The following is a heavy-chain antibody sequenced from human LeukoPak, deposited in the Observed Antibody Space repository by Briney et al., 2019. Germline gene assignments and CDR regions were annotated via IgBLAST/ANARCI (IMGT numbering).Heavy chain of an antibody. J-gene: IGHJ6*03. CDR3: ARRPGYTTTYRSSNYYYYMDV. CDR1: GFTFSSYW. Sequence: GGSLRLSCAASGFTFSSYWMSWVRQAPGEGRGWVAYIKQDGSEKYYVDSVKGRYTISRDNAKNSLYLQMNSRRAEDTAVYYCARRPGYTTTYRSSNYYYYMDVWGKGTTVTVSS. D-gene: IGHD5-24*01. V-gene: IGHV3-7*01. CDR2: IKQDGSEK.